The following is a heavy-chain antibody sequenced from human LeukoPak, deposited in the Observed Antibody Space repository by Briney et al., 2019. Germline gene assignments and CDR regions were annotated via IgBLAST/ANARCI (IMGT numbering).Heavy chain of an antibody. CDR2: INPNSGGT. D-gene: IGHD4-17*01. Sequence: GASVKVSCKASGYTFTGYYMHWVRQAPGQGLEWMGGINPNSGGTNYAQKFQGRVTMTRDTSISTAYMELSRLRSDDTAVYYCAASYGDYVLYFQHWGQGTLVTVSS. CDR1: GYTFTGYY. J-gene: IGHJ1*01. V-gene: IGHV1-2*02. CDR3: AASYGDYVLYFQH.